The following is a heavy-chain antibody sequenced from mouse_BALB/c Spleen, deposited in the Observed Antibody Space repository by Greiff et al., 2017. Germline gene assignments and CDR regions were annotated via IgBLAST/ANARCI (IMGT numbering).Heavy chain of an antibody. CDR1: GYTFTSYW. D-gene: IGHD4-1*01. CDR3: ARSVTGVDY. Sequence: QVQLQQSGAELAKPGASVKMSCKASGYTFTSYWMHWVKQRPGQGLEWIGYINPSTGYTEYNQKFKDKATLTADKSSSTAYMQLSSLTSEDSAVYYCARSVTGVDYWGQGTTLTVSS. V-gene: IGHV1-7*01. J-gene: IGHJ2*01. CDR2: INPSTGYT.